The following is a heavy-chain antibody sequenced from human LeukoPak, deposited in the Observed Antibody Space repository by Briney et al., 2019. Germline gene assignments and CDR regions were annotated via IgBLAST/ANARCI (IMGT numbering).Heavy chain of an antibody. CDR3: ARKNLGWHFDY. CDR2: IKQDGSEK. CDR1: GFTFSAYS. V-gene: IGHV3-7*03. Sequence: GGSLRLSCAASGFTFSAYSMNWVRQAPGKGLEWVANIKQDGSEKYYVDSVKGRFTISRDNAKNSLYLQMNSLRAEDTAVYYCARKNLGWHFDYWGQGTLVTVSS. D-gene: IGHD6-19*01. J-gene: IGHJ4*02.